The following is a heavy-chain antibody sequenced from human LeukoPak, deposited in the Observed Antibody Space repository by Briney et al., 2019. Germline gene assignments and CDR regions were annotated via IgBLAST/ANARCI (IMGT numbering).Heavy chain of an antibody. J-gene: IGHJ6*02. V-gene: IGHV3-48*03. CDR3: ARLGKVTKGYYYYYGMDV. CDR1: GFTFSNYE. Sequence: PRGSLRLSCAASGFTFSNYEMNWVRQAPGKGLEWVSYISNSGSTIYYADSVKGRFTISRDNAKNSLYLQMNSLRAEDTAVYYCARLGKVTKGYYYYYGMDVWGQGTTVTVSS. D-gene: IGHD4-11*01. CDR2: ISNSGSTI.